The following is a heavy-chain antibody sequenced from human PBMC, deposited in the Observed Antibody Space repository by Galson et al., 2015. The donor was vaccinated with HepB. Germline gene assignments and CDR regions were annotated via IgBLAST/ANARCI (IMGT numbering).Heavy chain of an antibody. CDR3: AKDRWNGGNFYGAFDV. J-gene: IGHJ3*01. D-gene: IGHD1-26*01. Sequence: SLRLSCAASGFTFSSYSMNWVRQAPGKGLEWVSGVGGSVGGTHYADSVKGRFTISRDNSKNTLHLQMNSLRAEDTAVYYCAKDRWNGGNFYGAFDVWGQGTVVTVSS. CDR2: VGGSVGGT. V-gene: IGHV3-23*01. CDR1: GFTFSSYS.